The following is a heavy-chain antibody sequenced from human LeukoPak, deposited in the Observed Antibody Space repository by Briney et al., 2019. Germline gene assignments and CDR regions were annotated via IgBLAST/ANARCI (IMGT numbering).Heavy chain of an antibody. Sequence: PGGSLRLSCAASGFTFSSYPMHWVRQAPGERLEYVSAITSDGGRTFYANSAKGRFTISRDNSKSTLYLHMGSLRAEDMAVYYCAREYSSSYWFDPWGQGTLVTVSS. CDR2: ITSDGGRT. CDR3: AREYSSSYWFDP. J-gene: IGHJ5*02. CDR1: GFTFSSYP. V-gene: IGHV3-64*01. D-gene: IGHD6-6*01.